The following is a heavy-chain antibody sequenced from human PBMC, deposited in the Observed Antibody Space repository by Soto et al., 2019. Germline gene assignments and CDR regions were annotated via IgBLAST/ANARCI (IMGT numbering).Heavy chain of an antibody. D-gene: IGHD6-19*01. Sequence: QDQLVQSGVEVKKPGVSVKVSCKASGYSFTNYGITWVRQAPGQEFEWMGWISAYNGITNYAQKFQGRVTMTTDASTSTAYLELRSLRSDDTAVYYCARDRGVAPPVAGNTHYYYYMDVWGKGTTVTVSS. CDR2: ISAYNGIT. CDR1: GYSFTNYG. V-gene: IGHV1-18*01. J-gene: IGHJ6*03. CDR3: ARDRGVAPPVAGNTHYYYYMDV.